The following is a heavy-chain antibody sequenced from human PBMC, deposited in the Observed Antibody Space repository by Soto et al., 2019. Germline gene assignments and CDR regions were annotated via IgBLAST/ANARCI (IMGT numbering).Heavy chain of an antibody. Sequence: PGGSLRLSCAAFGFTVSSNYMSWVRQAPGKGLEWVSVIYSGGSTYYADSVKGRFTISRDNSKNTLYLQMNSLRAEDTAVYYCIRYDLVFFDYWGQGTLVTVSS. CDR1: GFTVSSNY. V-gene: IGHV3-66*01. CDR2: IYSGGST. J-gene: IGHJ4*02. CDR3: IRYDLVFFDY. D-gene: IGHD5-12*01.